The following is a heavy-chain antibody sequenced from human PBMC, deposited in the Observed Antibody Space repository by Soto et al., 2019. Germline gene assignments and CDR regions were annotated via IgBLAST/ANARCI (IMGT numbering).Heavy chain of an antibody. CDR2: VHDSWGA. D-gene: IGHD5-18*01. Sequence: SETLSLTCTVSGGSMTGYYWSWIRLPPGKPMEWIGYVHDSWGAAYNPSLRSRVAISLDTSKSQFSLSLTSVSATDTAMYYCVRQGYGPLHGLVDVWGQGTTVT. CDR1: GGSMTGYY. V-gene: IGHV4-59*08. CDR3: VRQGYGPLHGLVDV. J-gene: IGHJ6*02.